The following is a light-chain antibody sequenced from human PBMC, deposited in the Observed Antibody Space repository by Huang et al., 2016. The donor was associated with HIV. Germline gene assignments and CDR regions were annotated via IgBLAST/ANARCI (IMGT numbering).Light chain of an antibody. Sequence: MTQSPPSLSASIGDRVTLTCRASRHISTFLAWYQQKPGKPPRLLIYAASILHSGVPSRFSGGGSGTNFTLTVSSLQPEDVANYYCQKYDSAPRTFGQGTKLEL. J-gene: IGKJ1*01. V-gene: IGKV1-27*01. CDR2: AAS. CDR3: QKYDSAPRT. CDR1: RHISTF.